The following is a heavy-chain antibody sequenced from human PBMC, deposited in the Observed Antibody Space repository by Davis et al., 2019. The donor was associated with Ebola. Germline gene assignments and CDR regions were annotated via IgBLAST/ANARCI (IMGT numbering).Heavy chain of an antibody. J-gene: IGHJ5*02. CDR3: VKGFYERGDWFDP. Sequence: GESLKISCSASGFTFSAHAIHWVRQAPGKGLEYVSAISSNGGRTYYADSVKGRFTISRDNSRNTVYLHMSSPTIEDTAVYYCVKGFYERGDWFDPWGQGTLVTVSS. V-gene: IGHV3-64D*06. CDR2: ISSNGGRT. D-gene: IGHD5/OR15-5a*01. CDR1: GFTFSAHA.